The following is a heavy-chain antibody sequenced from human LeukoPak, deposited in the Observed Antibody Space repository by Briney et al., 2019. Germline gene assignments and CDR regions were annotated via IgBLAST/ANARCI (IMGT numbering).Heavy chain of an antibody. CDR1: GGSISSGGYS. Sequence: PSETLSLTCAVSGGSISSGGYSWSWIRQPPGTGLEWIGYIYHSGSTYYNPSLKSRVTISVDRSKNQFSLKLSSVTAADTAVYYCARGRAVAGTYYFDYWGQGTLVTVSS. D-gene: IGHD6-19*01. V-gene: IGHV4-30-2*01. CDR3: ARGRAVAGTYYFDY. CDR2: IYHSGST. J-gene: IGHJ4*02.